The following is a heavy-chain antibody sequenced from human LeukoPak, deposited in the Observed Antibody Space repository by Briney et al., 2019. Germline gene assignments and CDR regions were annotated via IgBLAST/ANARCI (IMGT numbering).Heavy chain of an antibody. CDR3: ARSQSYYYGSGSYYNEDSWFDP. CDR1: GYSFTSYW. Sequence: GESLRISCKGSGYSFTSYWISWVRQMPGKGLEWMGRIDPSDSYTNYSPSFQGQGTISADKSISTAYLQWSSLKASDTAMYYCARSQSYYYGSGSYYNEDSWFDPWGQGTLVTVSS. J-gene: IGHJ5*02. D-gene: IGHD3-10*01. V-gene: IGHV5-10-1*04. CDR2: IDPSDSYT.